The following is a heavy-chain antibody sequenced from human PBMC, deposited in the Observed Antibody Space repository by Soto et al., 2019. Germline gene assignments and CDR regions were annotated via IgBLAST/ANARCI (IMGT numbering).Heavy chain of an antibody. CDR1: GFPFSDSY. Sequence: GGSLRLSCAASGFPFSDSYMAWIRQAPGKGLEEIATISSTGSTPYYADSVKGRFTISRDNAQNSLYLEMNNLRAEDTAVYYCARGDPDRTIDYWGQGT. CDR3: ARGDPDRTIDY. V-gene: IGHV3-11*01. J-gene: IGHJ4*02. CDR2: ISSTGSTP.